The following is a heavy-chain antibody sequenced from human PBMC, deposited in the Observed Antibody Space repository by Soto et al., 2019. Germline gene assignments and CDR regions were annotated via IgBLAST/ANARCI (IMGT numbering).Heavy chain of an antibody. CDR2: IFSNDEK. D-gene: IGHD6-13*01. J-gene: IGHJ2*01. Sequence: QVTLKESGPVLVKPTETLTLTCTVSGFSLSNARMGVSWIRQPPGKALEWLAHIFSNDEKSYSTSLKSRLTISKDTSKSQMVLTMTNMDPVYTATYYCARPFRWYSSSGSDNWYFDLWGRGTLVTVSS. CDR1: GFSLSNARMG. CDR3: ARPFRWYSSSGSDNWYFDL. V-gene: IGHV2-26*01.